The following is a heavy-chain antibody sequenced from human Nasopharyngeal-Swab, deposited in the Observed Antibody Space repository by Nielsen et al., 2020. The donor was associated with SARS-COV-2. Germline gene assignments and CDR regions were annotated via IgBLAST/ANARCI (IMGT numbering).Heavy chain of an antibody. Sequence: TRSFTGTVSGASISSGGYYWSWIRQHPGKGLEWIGYIYYSGSTYYNPSLKSRVTISVDTSKNQFSLKLSSVTAADTAVYYCARGRNSNRRRWLDPWGQGTLVTVSS. D-gene: IGHD1-14*01. J-gene: IGHJ5*02. CDR2: IYYSGST. V-gene: IGHV4-31*03. CDR3: ARGRNSNRRRWLDP. CDR1: GASISSGGYY.